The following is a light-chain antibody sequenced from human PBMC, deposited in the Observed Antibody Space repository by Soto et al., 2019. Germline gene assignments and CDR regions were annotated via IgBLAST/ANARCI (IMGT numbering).Light chain of an antibody. CDR1: QDINKN. J-gene: IGKJ5*01. Sequence: DIQITHSPSSLSAWVGNRFTISSEASQDINKNLIWYQQKPGKAPKLLIYDASDLETGVPSRFSGSGSGTGFTFTISSLQPEDFATYYCQQYESPPLTFGQGTRLEIK. V-gene: IGKV1-33*01. CDR3: QQYESPPLT. CDR2: DAS.